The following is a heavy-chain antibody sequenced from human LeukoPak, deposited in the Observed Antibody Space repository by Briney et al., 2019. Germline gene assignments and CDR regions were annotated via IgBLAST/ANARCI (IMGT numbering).Heavy chain of an antibody. Sequence: PGGSLRLSCAASGFTFSRFAMSWVRQAPGKGLEWVSVIYSGGSTYYADSVKGRFTISRDNSKNTLYLQMNSLRAEDTAVYYCARDLLEWYFDYWGQGTLVTVSS. CDR3: ARDLLEWYFDY. J-gene: IGHJ4*02. CDR1: GFTFSRFA. D-gene: IGHD3-3*01. CDR2: IYSGGST. V-gene: IGHV3-66*01.